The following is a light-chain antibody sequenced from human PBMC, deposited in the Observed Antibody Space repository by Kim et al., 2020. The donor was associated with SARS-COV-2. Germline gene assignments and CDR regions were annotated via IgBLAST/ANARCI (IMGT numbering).Light chain of an antibody. CDR3: QSYDSSLSGSWV. Sequence: QSVLTQPPSVSGAPGQRVTISCTGSRSNIGAGYDVHWYQHLPGTAPKLLIYGNTNRPSGVPDRFSGFKSGTSASLAITGLQAEDEADYYCQSYDSSLSGSWVFGGGTKVTVL. CDR1: RSNIGAGYD. V-gene: IGLV1-40*01. J-gene: IGLJ3*02. CDR2: GNT.